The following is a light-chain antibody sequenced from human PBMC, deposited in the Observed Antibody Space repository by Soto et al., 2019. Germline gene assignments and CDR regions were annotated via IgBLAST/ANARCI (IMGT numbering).Light chain of an antibody. J-gene: IGKJ1*01. V-gene: IGKV3-15*01. CDR3: QQYNNWPPV. Sequence: EIVMTQSPATLSVSPGERATLSCRASQSVSSNLAWYQQKPGQAPRLLIYGASTRATGIPARFSGSGSGTEFTLTISSLQSEDFADYYCQQYNNWPPVFGQGTKVEIK. CDR1: QSVSSN. CDR2: GAS.